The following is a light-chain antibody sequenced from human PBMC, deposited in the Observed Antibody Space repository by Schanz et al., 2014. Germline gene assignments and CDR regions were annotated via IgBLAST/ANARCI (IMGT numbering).Light chain of an antibody. CDR2: TAS. J-gene: IGKJ2*01. V-gene: IGKV1-8*01. CDR3: QQYKKGYT. CDR1: QNINSS. Sequence: AIRMTQSPSSLSASTGDRVTITCRASQNINSSLAWYQQRPRQAPKLLIYTASTLQSGVPSRFSGSGSGTEFHRTISSLQPDDFATYFCQQYKKGYTFGQGTKLEIK.